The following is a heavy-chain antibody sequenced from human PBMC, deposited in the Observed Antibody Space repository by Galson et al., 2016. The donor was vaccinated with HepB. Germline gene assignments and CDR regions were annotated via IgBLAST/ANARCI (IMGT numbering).Heavy chain of an antibody. Sequence: SLRLSCAASGFTFSASAMSWVRQAPGKGLEWVSAISGDGTRTYYADFVKGRFTISRDNSKNTLYLQMHSLRADDTAVYYCARDRSGWFDQWGQGTLVTVS. CDR2: ISGDGTRT. V-gene: IGHV3-23*01. CDR3: ARDRSGWFDQ. CDR1: GFTFSASA. J-gene: IGHJ5*02. D-gene: IGHD3-22*01.